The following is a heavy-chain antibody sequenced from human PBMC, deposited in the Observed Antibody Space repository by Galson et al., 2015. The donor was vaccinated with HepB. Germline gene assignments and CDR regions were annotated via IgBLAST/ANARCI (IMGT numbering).Heavy chain of an antibody. CDR2: MNPNSGNT. V-gene: IGHV1-8*01. CDR1: GYTFTSYD. Sequence: SVKVSCKASGYTFTSYDINWVRQATGQGLEWMGWMNPNSGNTGYAQKFQGRVTMTRNTSISTAYMELSSLRSEDTAVYYCARARGRRLGGTYYYYYYMDVWGRGTTVTVSS. D-gene: IGHD1-26*01. J-gene: IGHJ6*03. CDR3: ARARGRRLGGTYYYYYYMDV.